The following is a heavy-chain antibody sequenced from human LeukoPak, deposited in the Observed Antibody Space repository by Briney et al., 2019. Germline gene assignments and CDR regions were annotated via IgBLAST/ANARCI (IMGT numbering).Heavy chain of an antibody. CDR2: IWYDGSNK. J-gene: IGHJ4*02. D-gene: IGHD5-18*01. V-gene: IGHV3-33*08. Sequence: PGGSLRLSCAASGFTFSSYAMHWVRQAPGKGLEGVAIIWYDGSNKNYVDSVKGRFTISRDNGKNTLYLQMNSLRAEDTAVYYCARVDTAMGSLDYWGQGILVTVSS. CDR1: GFTFSSYA. CDR3: ARVDTAMGSLDY.